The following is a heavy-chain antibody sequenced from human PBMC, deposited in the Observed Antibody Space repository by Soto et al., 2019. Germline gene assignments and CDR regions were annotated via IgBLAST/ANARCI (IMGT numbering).Heavy chain of an antibody. D-gene: IGHD5-12*01. J-gene: IGHJ4*02. CDR3: ARTPRGYSGYNSPLFFDY. CDR1: GGSISSYY. V-gene: IGHV4-59*01. CDR2: IYYSGST. Sequence: SETLSLTCTVSGGSISSYYWSWIRQPPGKGLEWIGYIYYSGSTNYNPSLKSRVTISVDTSKNQFSLKLSSVTAADTAVYYCARTPRGYSGYNSPLFFDYWGQGTLVTVSS.